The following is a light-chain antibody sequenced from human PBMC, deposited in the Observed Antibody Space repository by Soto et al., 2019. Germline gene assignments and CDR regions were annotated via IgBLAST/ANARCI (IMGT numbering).Light chain of an antibody. Sequence: DIQMTQSPSTLSASVGDRVTITCRASQSINTRLAWYQQKPGKAPNLLIYKASSLETGVPSRFSGSGSGTEFTLTISSLQPDDFATYYCQQYNAYPLTFAWGTKVDIE. CDR1: QSINTR. CDR2: KAS. CDR3: QQYNAYPLT. V-gene: IGKV1-5*03. J-gene: IGKJ4*01.